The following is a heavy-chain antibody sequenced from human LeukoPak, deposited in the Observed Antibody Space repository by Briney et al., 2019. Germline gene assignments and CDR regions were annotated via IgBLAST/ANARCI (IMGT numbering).Heavy chain of an antibody. J-gene: IGHJ6*02. Sequence: GGSLRLSCAASGFTFSSYGMHWVRQAPGKGLEWVAVIWYDGSNKYYADSVKGRFTISRDNSKNTLYLQMNCLRAEDTAVYYCARIATTDYYYGMDVWGQGTTVTVSS. D-gene: IGHD1-1*01. V-gene: IGHV3-33*01. CDR1: GFTFSSYG. CDR2: IWYDGSNK. CDR3: ARIATTDYYYGMDV.